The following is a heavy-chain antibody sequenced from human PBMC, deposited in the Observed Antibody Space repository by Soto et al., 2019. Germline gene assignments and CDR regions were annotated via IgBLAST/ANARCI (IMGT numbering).Heavy chain of an antibody. CDR3: AKAAALWFGERGFDY. J-gene: IGHJ4*02. V-gene: IGHV3-23*01. D-gene: IGHD3-10*01. Sequence: EVQLLESGGGLVQPGGSLRLSCVASGFTFSSHAMSWVRQAPGKGLEWVSAISGSGGSTYYADSVKGRFTISRDNSKNTLYLQMNSLRAEDTAIYYCAKAAALWFGERGFDYWGQGTLVTVSS. CDR2: ISGSGGST. CDR1: GFTFSSHA.